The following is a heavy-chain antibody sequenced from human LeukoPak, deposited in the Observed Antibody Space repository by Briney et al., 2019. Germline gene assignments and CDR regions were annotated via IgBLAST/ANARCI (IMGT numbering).Heavy chain of an antibody. CDR3: ARRSPGWELLGYYYYYGMDV. J-gene: IGHJ6*02. Sequence: ASVKVSCKASGYTFTSYDINWVRQATGQGLEWMGWMNPNSGNTGYAQKFQGRVTMTRNTSISTAYMELSSLRSEDTAVYYCARRSPGWELLGYYYYYGMDVWGRGTTVTVSS. CDR1: GYTFTSYD. V-gene: IGHV1-8*01. D-gene: IGHD1-26*01. CDR2: MNPNSGNT.